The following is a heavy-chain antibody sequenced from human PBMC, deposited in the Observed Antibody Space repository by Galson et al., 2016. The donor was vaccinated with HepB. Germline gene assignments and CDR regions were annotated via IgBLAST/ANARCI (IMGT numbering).Heavy chain of an antibody. CDR3: ARVVYSVMEFDY. Sequence: SETLSLTCAVSGGSISGYYWTWIRQPPGKGLEWIGYIYYSGSTKFNPSLKSRVTLSVDTSKNQFSLRLNSVTAADTAVYYCARVVYSVMEFDYWGQGTLVTVSS. CDR2: IYYSGST. J-gene: IGHJ4*02. CDR1: GGSISGYY. D-gene: IGHD4-11*01. V-gene: IGHV4-59*01.